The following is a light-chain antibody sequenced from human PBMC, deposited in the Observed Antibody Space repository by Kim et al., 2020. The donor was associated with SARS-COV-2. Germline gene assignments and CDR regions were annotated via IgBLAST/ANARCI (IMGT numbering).Light chain of an antibody. Sequence: QPVLTQPPSASGSLGQSVTISCTGTSSDVGGYNFVSWYQQHPGKAPKVVIYEVTKRPSGVPDRFSGSKSGNTASLTVSGLQAEDEADYHCSSYAGNSLVFGGGTKVTVL. J-gene: IGLJ2*01. CDR1: SSDVGGYNF. CDR2: EVT. V-gene: IGLV2-8*01. CDR3: SSYAGNSLV.